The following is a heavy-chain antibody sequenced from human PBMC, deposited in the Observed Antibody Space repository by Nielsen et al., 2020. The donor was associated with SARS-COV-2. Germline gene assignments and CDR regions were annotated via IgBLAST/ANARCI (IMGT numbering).Heavy chain of an antibody. CDR3: ARVVLPPYSFDS. V-gene: IGHV3-48*03. CDR2: VSGTGDTK. D-gene: IGHD2-21*01. Sequence: GESLKISCAASGFTFSTYEMTWVRQAPGKGLEWVSYVSGTGDTKNYADFVKGRFTISRDNAKNSLSLQINSLRDEDTAVYYCARVVLPPYSFDSWGQGARVTVSS. CDR1: GFTFSTYE. J-gene: IGHJ4*02.